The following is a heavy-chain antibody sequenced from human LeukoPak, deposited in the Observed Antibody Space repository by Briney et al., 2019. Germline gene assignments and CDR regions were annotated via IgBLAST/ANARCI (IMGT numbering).Heavy chain of an antibody. CDR3: AKGFDH. CDR2: IWYDGSNK. Sequence: PGRSLRLSCAASGFTFSSYGMHWVRQAPGKGLEWVAVIWYDGSNKYYADSVKGRFTISRDNSKNALFLQMNSLRAEDTAVYYCAKGFDHWGQGALVTVSP. CDR1: GFTFSSYG. V-gene: IGHV3-33*06. J-gene: IGHJ5*02.